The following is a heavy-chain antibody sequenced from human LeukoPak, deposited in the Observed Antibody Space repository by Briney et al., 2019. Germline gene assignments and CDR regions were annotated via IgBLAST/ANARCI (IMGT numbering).Heavy chain of an antibody. J-gene: IGHJ4*02. D-gene: IGHD5-24*01. CDR2: ISSSDSTI. V-gene: IGHV3-48*03. Sequence: GGSLRLSCAASGFTFSSYEMNWVRQAPGKGLEWVSYISSSDSTIYYADSVKGRFTISRDNAKNSLYLQMNSLRAGDTAVYYCARTIEMATISYFDYWGQGTLVAVSS. CDR3: ARTIEMATISYFDY. CDR1: GFTFSSYE.